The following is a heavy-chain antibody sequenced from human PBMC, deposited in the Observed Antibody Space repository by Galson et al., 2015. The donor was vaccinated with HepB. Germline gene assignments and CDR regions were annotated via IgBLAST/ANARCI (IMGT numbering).Heavy chain of an antibody. CDR2: IDPSDSYT. J-gene: IGHJ3*02. D-gene: IGHD1-1*01. Sequence: QSGAEVKKPGESLRISCKAPGYSFTNYWINWVRQMPGKGLEWMGRIDPSDSYTNYSPSFQGHVTFSTDNSVTTAYLQWSSLRASDTAIYYCARPLEWNRGNDAFDIWGQGTMVTVSS. V-gene: IGHV5-10-1*01. CDR3: ARPLEWNRGNDAFDI. CDR1: GYSFTNYW.